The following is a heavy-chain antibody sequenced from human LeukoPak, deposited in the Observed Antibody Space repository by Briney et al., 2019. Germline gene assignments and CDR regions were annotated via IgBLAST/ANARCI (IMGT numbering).Heavy chain of an antibody. Sequence: GGSLRLSCAASGFTFSSYEMNWVRQAPGKGLEWVSYISSSGSTIYYADSVKGRFTISRDNAKNSLYLQMNSLRAEDTAVYYCARDGRGLKYYYGSGSGHYMDVWGKGTTVTISS. D-gene: IGHD3-10*01. CDR1: GFTFSSYE. CDR2: ISSSGSTI. V-gene: IGHV3-48*03. CDR3: ARDGRGLKYYYGSGSGHYMDV. J-gene: IGHJ6*03.